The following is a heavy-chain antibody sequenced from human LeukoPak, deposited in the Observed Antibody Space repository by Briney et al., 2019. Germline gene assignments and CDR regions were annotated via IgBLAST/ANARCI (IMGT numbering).Heavy chain of an antibody. CDR2: IYYSGNT. J-gene: IGHJ4*02. CDR3: ARDRSLGQKIVARGYFDY. V-gene: IGHV4-39*07. CDR1: GGSISSSTYY. D-gene: IGHD3-22*01. Sequence: PSETLSLTCTVSGGSISSSTYYWGWIRQPPGKGLEWMGSIYYSGNTYNNPSLKSRVTISVDTSKNQFSLKLSSVTAADTAVYYCARDRSLGQKIVARGYFDYWGQGTLVTVSS.